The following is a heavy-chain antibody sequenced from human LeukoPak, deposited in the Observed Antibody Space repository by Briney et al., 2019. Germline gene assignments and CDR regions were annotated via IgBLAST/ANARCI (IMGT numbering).Heavy chain of an antibody. CDR3: ARESAIVRVPFDN. D-gene: IGHD2/OR15-2a*01. CDR1: GFTFSSYS. Sequence: GGSLRLSCAASGFTFSSYSMNWVRQAPGKGLVWVSRIDTDGSATNYADFVKGRITISRDNARNTLYLQMNGLRVEDTARYYCARESAIVRVPFDNWGQGTLVTVSS. V-gene: IGHV3-74*01. J-gene: IGHJ4*02. CDR2: IDTDGSAT.